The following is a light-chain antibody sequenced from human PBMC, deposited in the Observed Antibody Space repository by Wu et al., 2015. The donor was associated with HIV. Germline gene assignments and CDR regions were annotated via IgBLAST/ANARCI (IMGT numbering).Light chain of an antibody. CDR3: QQYSDSIRT. CDR2: GAT. Sequence: EVVLTQSPGTLSLSPGERATLSCRSSQTVTSGYLAWYQQKPGQAPRLLIYGATSRAIGTPDRFSGDGSDKDFTLTISRVEPEDFAVHYCQQYSDSIRTFGQGTKVELK. J-gene: IGKJ1*01. CDR1: QTVTSGY. V-gene: IGKV3-20*01.